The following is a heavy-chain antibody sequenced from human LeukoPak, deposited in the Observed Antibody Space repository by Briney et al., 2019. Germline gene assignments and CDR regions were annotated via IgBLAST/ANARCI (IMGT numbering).Heavy chain of an antibody. D-gene: IGHD3-9*01. V-gene: IGHV3-23*01. CDR1: GFTFSSYA. CDR3: AKVRHDILTVACFDY. J-gene: IGHJ4*02. Sequence: GGSLRLSCAASGFTFSSYAMSWVRQAPGKGLEWVSVISGSGGSTSYADSVKGRFTISRDNSKNTLYLQMNSLRAEDTAVYYCAKVRHDILTVACFDYWGQGTLVTVSS. CDR2: ISGSGGST.